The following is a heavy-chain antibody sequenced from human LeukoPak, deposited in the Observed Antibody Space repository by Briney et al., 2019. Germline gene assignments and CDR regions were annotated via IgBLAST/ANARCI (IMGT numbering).Heavy chain of an antibody. V-gene: IGHV3-64*01. CDR3: ARSSGYSYDY. J-gene: IGHJ4*02. D-gene: IGHD5-18*01. CDR2: ISPNGAGT. CDR1: GFTFSSYT. Sequence: VGSLRLSCAASGFTFSSYTMHWVRQAPGKGLEYVSAISPNGAGTYYANSVKGRFTISRDNSKNTLYLQMGSLRAEDMAVYYCARSSGYSYDYWGQRTLVTVSS.